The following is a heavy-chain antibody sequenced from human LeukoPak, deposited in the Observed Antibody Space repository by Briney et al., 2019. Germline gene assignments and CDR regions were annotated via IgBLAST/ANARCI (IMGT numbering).Heavy chain of an antibody. CDR2: MNSNSGNT. J-gene: IGHJ4*02. D-gene: IGHD3-10*01. CDR3: ARAQRKNGSGSKALGY. V-gene: IGHV1-8*01. Sequence: PRGSVKVSCEASGYTFTSYDMNWVRQATGQGLEWMGLMNSNSGNTGYAQKFQGRVTISRSTSISTAYLELSSLRSEDTAVYYCARAQRKNGSGSKALGYWGQGTLVTVSS. CDR1: GYTFTSYD.